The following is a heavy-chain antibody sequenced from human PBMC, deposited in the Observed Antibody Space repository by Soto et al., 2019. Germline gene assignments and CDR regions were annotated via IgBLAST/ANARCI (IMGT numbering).Heavy chain of an antibody. D-gene: IGHD2-21*01. Sequence: EVQLVESGGGLMQPGGSLRLSCAASGFTVSSKYMNWVRQAPGKGLEWVSIIWSAGLTYYADSVRGRFTISRDISKNILFLQMNSLGVDDTAVYYCARGGGGGLFEHWGKGALVTVSS. J-gene: IGHJ4*02. CDR3: ARGGGGGLFEH. CDR2: IWSAGLT. V-gene: IGHV3-53*01. CDR1: GFTVSSKY.